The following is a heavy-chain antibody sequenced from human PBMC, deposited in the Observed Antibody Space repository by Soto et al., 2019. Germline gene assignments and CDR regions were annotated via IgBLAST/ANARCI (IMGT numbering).Heavy chain of an antibody. V-gene: IGHV1-46*01. CDR3: ARDKFRVTMIVVAMSSDGMDV. CDR1: GYTFTSYY. Sequence: GASVKVSCKASGYTFTSYYMHWVRQAPGQGLEWMGIINPSGGSTSYAQKFQGRVTMTRDTSTSTVYMELSSLRSEDTAVYYCARDKFRVTMIVVAMSSDGMDVWGQGTTVTVSS. D-gene: IGHD3-22*01. CDR2: INPSGGST. J-gene: IGHJ6*02.